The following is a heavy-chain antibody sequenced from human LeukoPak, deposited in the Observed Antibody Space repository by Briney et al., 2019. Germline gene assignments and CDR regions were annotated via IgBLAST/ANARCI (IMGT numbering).Heavy chain of an antibody. CDR2: IIPIFGTA. V-gene: IGHV1-69*06. CDR1: GGTFSSYA. J-gene: IGHJ4*02. CDR3: ASDRDYGDYVVN. D-gene: IGHD4-17*01. Sequence: ASVKVSCTASGGTFSSYAMSWVRQAPGQGLEWMGGIIPIFGTANYAQKFQGRVTITADKSTSTAYMELSSLRSEDTAVYYCASDRDYGDYVVNWGQGTLVTVSS.